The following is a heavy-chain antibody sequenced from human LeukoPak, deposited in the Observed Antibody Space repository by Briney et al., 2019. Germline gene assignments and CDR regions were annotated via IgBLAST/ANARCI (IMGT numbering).Heavy chain of an antibody. CDR2: INPKTGGT. V-gene: IGHV1-2*02. Sequence: ASVKVSCKASGYTFTVYYMHWVRQAPGQGLEWMGWINPKTGGTNYAQKFQGRVTMTRDMSISTAYMELSRLRSDDTAVYYCARPSVVRGEGWFDPWGQGTLVTVSS. CDR3: ARPSVVRGEGWFDP. J-gene: IGHJ5*02. D-gene: IGHD3-10*01. CDR1: GYTFTVYY.